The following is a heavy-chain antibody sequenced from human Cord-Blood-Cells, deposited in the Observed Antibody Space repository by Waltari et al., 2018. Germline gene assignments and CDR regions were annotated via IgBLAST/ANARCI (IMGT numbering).Heavy chain of an antibody. Sequence: QLQLQESGPGLVKPSETLSLTCTVSGGSIRSSSYYWGWIRQPPGKGLEWIGSIYYRGSTYYNPSLKSRVTISVDTSKNQFSLKLSSVTAADTAVYYCARRAVIAFDIWGQGTMVTVSS. D-gene: IGHD3-22*01. J-gene: IGHJ3*02. CDR2: IYYRGST. V-gene: IGHV4-39*01. CDR1: GGSIRSSSYY. CDR3: ARRAVIAFDI.